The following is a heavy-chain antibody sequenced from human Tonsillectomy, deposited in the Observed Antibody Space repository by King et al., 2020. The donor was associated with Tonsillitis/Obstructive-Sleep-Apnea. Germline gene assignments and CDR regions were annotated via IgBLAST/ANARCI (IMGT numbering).Heavy chain of an antibody. D-gene: IGHD3-3*01. CDR3: VSGIRGFGVIINYYFDY. CDR2: INYSGST. CDR1: GGSISSYY. Sequence: VQLQESGPGLVKPSETLSLTCTVSGGSISSYYWSWIRQPPGKGLEWIGYINYSGSTNYNPSLKSRVTISVDTSKNQFSLKLSSVTAADTAVYYCVSGIRGFGVIINYYFDYWGQGTLVTVSS. J-gene: IGHJ4*02. V-gene: IGHV4-59*01.